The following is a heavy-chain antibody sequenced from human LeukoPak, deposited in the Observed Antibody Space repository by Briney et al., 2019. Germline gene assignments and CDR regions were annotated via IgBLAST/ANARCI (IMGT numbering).Heavy chain of an antibody. D-gene: IGHD5-18*01. J-gene: IGHJ4*02. CDR2: IKQDGSEK. CDR1: GFTFSSYW. Sequence: GGSLRLSCAASGFTFSSYWMSWVRQAPGKGLEWVANIKQDGSEKYYVDSVKGRFTISRDNSKNILYVQMNSLSPEDTAIYYCARDVDPYKYGLMFDSWGQGTLVTVSS. V-gene: IGHV3-7*03. CDR3: ARDVDPYKYGLMFDS.